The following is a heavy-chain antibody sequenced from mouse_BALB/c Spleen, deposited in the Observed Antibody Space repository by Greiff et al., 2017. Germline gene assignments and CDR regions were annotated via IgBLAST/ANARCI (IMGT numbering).Heavy chain of an antibody. CDR2: ISSGSSTI. Sequence: EVKVVESGGGLVQPGGSRKLSCAASGFTFSSFGMHWVRQAPEKGLEWVAYISSGSSTIYYADTVKGRFTISRDNPKNTLFLQMTSLRSEDTAMYYCAREGYDTIPFAYWGQGTLVTVSA. CDR3: AREGYDTIPFAY. J-gene: IGHJ3*01. D-gene: IGHD2-3*01. CDR1: GFTFSSFG. V-gene: IGHV5-17*02.